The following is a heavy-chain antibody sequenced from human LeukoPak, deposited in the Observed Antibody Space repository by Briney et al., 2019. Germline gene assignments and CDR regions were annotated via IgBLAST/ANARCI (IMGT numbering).Heavy chain of an antibody. J-gene: IGHJ4*02. V-gene: IGHV3-23*01. D-gene: IGHD6-19*01. CDR3: AKMSGHPAMAYHFDY. Sequence: GGSLRLSCAASAFTFSNFAMSWVRQAPGKGLGWVSCMTGNGIPYYADSVRGRFTISRDNSKNTLHLQMNSLRAEDTAIYYCAKMSGHPAMAYHFDYWGQGTLATVSS. CDR1: AFTFSNFA. CDR2: MTGNGIP.